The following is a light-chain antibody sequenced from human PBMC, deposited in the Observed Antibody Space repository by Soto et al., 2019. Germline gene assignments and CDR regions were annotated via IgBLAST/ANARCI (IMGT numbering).Light chain of an antibody. CDR2: GTS. J-gene: IGKJ1*01. V-gene: IGKV1-39*01. CDR1: QSIDIY. CDR3: QQSYNTPRT. Sequence: DIQMTQSPSSLSASVGDRVTITCRASQSIDIYLNWYQQRPGKAPKLLIYGTSTLHSGVSSRFSATGSGTFFILTINSLQPEDSATYYCQQSYNTPRTFGQGTKVEIK.